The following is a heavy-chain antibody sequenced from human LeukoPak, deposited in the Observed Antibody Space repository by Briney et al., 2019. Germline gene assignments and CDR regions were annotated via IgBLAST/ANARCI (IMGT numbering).Heavy chain of an antibody. CDR3: AKAWWQLVNYYMDV. CDR2: IYSGGTT. D-gene: IGHD2-15*01. Sequence: PGGSLRLSCAAAGFSLTDNYVTWVRRAPGKGLEWVSVIYSGGTTYYADSVKGRFSISRDISKNTVYRQMNSLRAEDTAVYYCAKAWWQLVNYYMDVWGKGTTVTVSS. CDR1: GFSLTDNY. V-gene: IGHV3-53*01. J-gene: IGHJ6*03.